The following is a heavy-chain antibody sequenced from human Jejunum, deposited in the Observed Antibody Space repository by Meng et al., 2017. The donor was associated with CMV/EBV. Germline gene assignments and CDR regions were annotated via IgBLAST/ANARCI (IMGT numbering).Heavy chain of an antibody. V-gene: IGHV1-8*01. D-gene: IGHD3/OR15-3a*01. CDR1: GYTFNTYD. J-gene: IGHJ5*02. Sequence: SGYTFNTYDIKWVRQATGQGLEWMGLMNPNSGDTGYGHKFQGRVTMTRNISINTAYMELSALRVEDSAVYYCAIRADATRRTNWFAPWGQGTLVTVSS. CDR2: MNPNSGDT. CDR3: AIRADATRRTNWFAP.